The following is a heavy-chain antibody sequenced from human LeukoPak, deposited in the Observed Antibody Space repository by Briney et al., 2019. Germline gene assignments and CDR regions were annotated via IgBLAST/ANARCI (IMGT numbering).Heavy chain of an antibody. D-gene: IGHD3-10*01. CDR3: ARGYGSGSYSHFDY. Sequence: SETLSLTCTVSGGSISSYYWSWIRQPPGKGLVWIGYMYYSGSTNYNPSLKSRVTISVDTSKNRFSLKLSSVTAADTAVYYCARGYGSGSYSHFDYWGQGTLVTVSS. V-gene: IGHV4-59*01. CDR2: MYYSGST. J-gene: IGHJ4*02. CDR1: GGSISSYY.